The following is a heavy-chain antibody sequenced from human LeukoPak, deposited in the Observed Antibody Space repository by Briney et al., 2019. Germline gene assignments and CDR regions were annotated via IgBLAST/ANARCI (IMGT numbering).Heavy chain of an antibody. CDR1: GFTFSDYY. CDR3: ARDLHPITMVRRQP. D-gene: IGHD3-10*01. Sequence: PGGPLRLSCAASGFTFSDYYMFWIRQAPGKGLEWISYISNSGSTMYYADSVKGRFTISRDNGKNSLYLQMNSLRAEDTAVYYCARDLHPITMVRRQPWGQGTLVTVSS. CDR2: ISNSGSTM. V-gene: IGHV3-11*01. J-gene: IGHJ5*02.